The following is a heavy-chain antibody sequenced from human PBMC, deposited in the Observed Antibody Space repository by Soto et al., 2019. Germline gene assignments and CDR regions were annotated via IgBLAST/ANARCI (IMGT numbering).Heavy chain of an antibody. J-gene: IGHJ6*03. Sequence: GGSLRLSCAASGFTFSDYYMSWIRQAPGKGLEWVSYISSSGSTIYYADSVKGRFTITRDNAKNSLYLQMNSLRAEDTAVYYCAREGDSKQLVEDYMDVWGKGTTVTVSS. V-gene: IGHV3-11*01. CDR1: GFTFSDYY. CDR3: AREGDSKQLVEDYMDV. CDR2: ISSSGSTI. D-gene: IGHD6-13*01.